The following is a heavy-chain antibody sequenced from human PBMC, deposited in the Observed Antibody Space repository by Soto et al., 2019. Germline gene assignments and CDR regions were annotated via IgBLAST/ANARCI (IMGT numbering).Heavy chain of an antibody. CDR3: ARPSAAAGTSAVDY. V-gene: IGHV5-51*01. Sequence: PGXALRLSCAASGFTFSNYGMKWVRQMPGKGLEWMGIIYPGDSDTRYSPSFQGQVTISADKSISTAYLQWSSLKASDTAMYYCARPSAAAGTSAVDYWGQGTLVTVSS. D-gene: IGHD6-13*01. CDR1: GFTFSNYG. CDR2: IYPGDSDT. J-gene: IGHJ4*02.